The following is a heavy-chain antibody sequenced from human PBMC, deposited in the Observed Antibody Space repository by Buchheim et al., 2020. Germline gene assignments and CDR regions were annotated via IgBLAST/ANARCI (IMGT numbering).Heavy chain of an antibody. V-gene: IGHV3-74*01. J-gene: IGHJ6*03. CDR2: INGDGANM. CDR1: GFTFSSHW. CDR3: AKGATVAGLTDV. Sequence: EVQLVESGGGLVQPGGSLRLSCAASGFTFSSHWMHWVRKVPGRGLVWVAHINGDGANMNYAYFVKGRFTISRDNAKNTMYLQMNSLRAEDTAVYYCAKGATVAGLTDVWGKGTT. D-gene: IGHD6-13*01.